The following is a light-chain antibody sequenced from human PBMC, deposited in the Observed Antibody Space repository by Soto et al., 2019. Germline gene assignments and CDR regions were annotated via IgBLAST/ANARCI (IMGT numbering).Light chain of an antibody. Sequence: AIQMTQSPSSLSASVGDRVTITCRASQGIGNDLAWYQQKPGKAPKLLIYAASTLQSGVPSRFSGSGSGTDFTLTISNLQPGDLASDYCLQDFHFPLSFGGGTKVEIK. J-gene: IGKJ4*01. CDR3: LQDFHFPLS. CDR2: AAS. V-gene: IGKV1-6*02. CDR1: QGIGND.